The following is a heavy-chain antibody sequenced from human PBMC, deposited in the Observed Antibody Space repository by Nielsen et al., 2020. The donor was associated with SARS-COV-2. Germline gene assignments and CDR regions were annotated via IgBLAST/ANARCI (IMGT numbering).Heavy chain of an antibody. CDR1: GGSISSSSYY. J-gene: IGHJ5*02. CDR3: ARHPRRDGYNYVGWFDP. D-gene: IGHD5-24*01. V-gene: IGHV4-39*01. CDR2: IYYSGST. Sequence: SETLSLTCTVSGGSISSSSYYWGWIRQPPGKGLEWIGSIYYSGSTYYNPSLKSRVTISVDTSKNQFSLKLSSVTAADTAVYYCARHPRRDGYNYVGWFDPWGQGTLVTVSS.